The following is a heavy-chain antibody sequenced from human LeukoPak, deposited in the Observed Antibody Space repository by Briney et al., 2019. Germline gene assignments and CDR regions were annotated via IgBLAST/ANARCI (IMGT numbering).Heavy chain of an antibody. CDR3: ARVKGYYYGSGSYYLDY. D-gene: IGHD3-10*01. CDR1: GGSISSSSYY. CDR2: IYYSGST. V-gene: IGHV4-39*07. J-gene: IGHJ4*02. Sequence: SETLSLTCTVSGGSISSSSYYWGWIRQPPGKGLEWIGSIYYSGSTYYNPSLKSRVTISVDTSKNQFSLKLSSVTAADTAVYYCARVKGYYYGSGSYYLDYWGQGTLVTVSS.